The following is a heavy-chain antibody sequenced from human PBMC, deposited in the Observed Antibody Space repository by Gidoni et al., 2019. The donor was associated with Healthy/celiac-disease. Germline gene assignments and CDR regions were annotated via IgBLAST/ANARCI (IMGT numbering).Heavy chain of an antibody. V-gene: IGHV3-30*18. CDR2: ISYDGSNK. Sequence: GSLRLSCAASGFTFSSYGMHWVRQAPGKGLEWVAVISYDGSNKYYADSVKGRFTISRDNSKNTLYLQMNSLRAEDTAVYYCAKEGIQWLEYFQHWGQGTLVTVSS. D-gene: IGHD6-19*01. CDR1: GFTFSSYG. J-gene: IGHJ1*01. CDR3: AKEGIQWLEYFQH.